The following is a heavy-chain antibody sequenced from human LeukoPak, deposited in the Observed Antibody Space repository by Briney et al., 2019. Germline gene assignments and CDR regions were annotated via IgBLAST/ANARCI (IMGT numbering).Heavy chain of an antibody. CDR3: ARHQEVDFDL. CDR2: ISYSGST. J-gene: IGHJ2*01. CDR1: GGSISSSRYY. Sequence: SETLSLTCTVSGGSISSSRYYWGWIRQPPGKGLDWIGSISYSGSTYYNSSLKSRLTISVDTSKNHFSLKLSSVTAADTAVYYCARHQEVDFDLWGRGTLVTVSS. V-gene: IGHV4-39*01.